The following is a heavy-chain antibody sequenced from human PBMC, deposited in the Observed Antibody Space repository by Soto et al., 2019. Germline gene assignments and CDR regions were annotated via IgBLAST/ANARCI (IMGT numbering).Heavy chain of an antibody. CDR3: ARINADGYNTFDY. Sequence: KESGPVLVKPTETLTLTCTVSGFSLSNARMGVSWIRQPAGKALEWLAHIFSNDEKSYSTSLKSRLTISKDTSKSQVVLTMTNMDPVDTATYYCARINADGYNTFDYWGQGTLVTVSS. J-gene: IGHJ4*02. V-gene: IGHV2-26*01. CDR2: IFSNDEK. D-gene: IGHD5-12*01. CDR1: GFSLSNARMG.